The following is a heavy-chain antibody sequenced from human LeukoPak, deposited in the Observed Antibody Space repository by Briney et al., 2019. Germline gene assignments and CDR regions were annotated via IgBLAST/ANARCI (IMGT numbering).Heavy chain of an antibody. CDR1: GFTFSSYS. V-gene: IGHV3-21*01. J-gene: IGHJ1*01. CDR2: ISSSSSYI. CDR3: ATYSSLNRREFQY. Sequence: PGGSLRLSCAASGFTFSSYSMNWVRQAPWKGLEWVSSISSSSSYIYYADSVKGRFTISRDNAKNSLYLQMNSLRAEDTAVYYCATYSSLNRREFQYWGQGTLLTVSS. D-gene: IGHD3-22*01.